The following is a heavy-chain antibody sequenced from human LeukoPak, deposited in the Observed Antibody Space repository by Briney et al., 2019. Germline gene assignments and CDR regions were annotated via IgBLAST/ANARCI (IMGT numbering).Heavy chain of an antibody. Sequence: SETLSLTCTVSGASISSAGYYWSWLRQHPGQGLEWIGYIYHSGSTYYNPSLKSRVTISVDTSKSQFSLKLTSVTAADTAVYYCARGPAVLRYFDWLLSFDYWGQGTLVTVSS. CDR3: ARGPAVLRYFDWLLSFDY. CDR2: IYHSGST. J-gene: IGHJ4*02. D-gene: IGHD3-9*01. CDR1: GASISSAGYY. V-gene: IGHV4-31*03.